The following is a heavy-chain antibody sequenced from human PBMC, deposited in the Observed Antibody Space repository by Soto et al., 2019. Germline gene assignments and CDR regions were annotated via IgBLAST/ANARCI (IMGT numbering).Heavy chain of an antibody. V-gene: IGHV6-1*01. D-gene: IGHD1-1*01. J-gene: IGHJ4*02. CDR1: GDNVSSNRAA. CDR2: TYYRSKWYN. Sequence: SQTLSLTCVISGDNVSSNRAAWNWIRQSPSRGLEWLGRTYYRSKWYNDYAVSVKSRITINPDTSKNQFSLQLNSVTPEDTAVYYCARGKWNHPPRGLDYWGQGTLVTVSS. CDR3: ARGKWNHPPRGLDY.